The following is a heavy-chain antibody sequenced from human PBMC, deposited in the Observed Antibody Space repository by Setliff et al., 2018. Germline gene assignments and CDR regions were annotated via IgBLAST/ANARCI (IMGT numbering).Heavy chain of an antibody. D-gene: IGHD6-13*01. CDR2: IYYSGST. Sequence: SETLSLTCAVSGYSISSDYYWGWIRQPPGKGLEWIGYIYYSGSTYYNTSLKSRVTISVDTSKNQFSLKLSSVTAADTAVYYCARDGSSSWYAGMDWGQGTLVTVSS. V-gene: IGHV4-38-2*01. CDR1: GYSISSDYY. CDR3: ARDGSSSWYAGMD. J-gene: IGHJ4*02.